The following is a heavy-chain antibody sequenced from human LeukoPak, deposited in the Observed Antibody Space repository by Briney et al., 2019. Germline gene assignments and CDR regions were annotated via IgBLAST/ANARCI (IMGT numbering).Heavy chain of an antibody. CDR1: GFTFSSYA. D-gene: IGHD3-10*01. Sequence: GGSLRLSCAASGFTFSSYAMSWVRQAPGKGLEWVSAISGSIGYADSVKGRFTISRDNAKNSLYLQMNSLRAEDTALYYCAKDDNYYGSGSYNHADYWGQGTLVTVSS. V-gene: IGHV3-9*01. CDR3: AKDDNYYGSGSYNHADY. CDR2: ISGSI. J-gene: IGHJ4*02.